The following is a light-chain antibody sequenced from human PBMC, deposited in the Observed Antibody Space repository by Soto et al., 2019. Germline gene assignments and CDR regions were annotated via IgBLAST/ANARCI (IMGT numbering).Light chain of an antibody. CDR3: SSYTTSSIR. CDR1: SSD. CDR2: DVS. V-gene: IGLV2-14*03. J-gene: IGLJ1*01. Sequence: QSALTQPASVSGSPGQSITISCTGTSSDVSWYQQHPGKAPKLIIYDVSYRPSGASHRFSGSKSGNTASLTISGLQAEDEADYHCSSYTTSSIRFGTGTKLTVL.